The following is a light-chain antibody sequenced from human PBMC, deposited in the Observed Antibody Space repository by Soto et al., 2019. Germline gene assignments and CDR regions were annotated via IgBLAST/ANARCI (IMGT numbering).Light chain of an antibody. CDR2: EVS. V-gene: IGLV2-14*01. CDR1: SSDVGGYNY. CDR3: SSYTSSSTPII. J-gene: IGLJ1*01. Sequence: QSVLTQPASVSGSPGQSITISCTGASSDVGGYNYVSSYQQHPGKAPKHMIYEVSNRPSGVSNRFSGSKSGNTASLTISGLQAEDEADYYCSSYTSSSTPIIFGTGTKVTVL.